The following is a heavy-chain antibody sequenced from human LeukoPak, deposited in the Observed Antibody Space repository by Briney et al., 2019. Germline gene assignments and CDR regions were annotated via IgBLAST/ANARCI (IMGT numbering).Heavy chain of an antibody. D-gene: IGHD7-27*01. J-gene: IGHJ4*02. CDR1: GGSISSYY. V-gene: IGHV4-59*01. CDR3: ASNHGTGEYDY. CDR2: IYYSGST. Sequence: PSETLSLTCTVSGGSISSYYRSWIRQPPGKGLEWIGYIYYSGSTNYNPSLKSRVTISVDTSKNQFSLKLSSVTAADTAVYYCASNHGTGEYDYWGQGTLVTVSS.